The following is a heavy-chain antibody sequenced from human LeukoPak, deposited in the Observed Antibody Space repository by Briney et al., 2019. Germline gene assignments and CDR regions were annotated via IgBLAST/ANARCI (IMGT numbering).Heavy chain of an antibody. Sequence: ASVKVSCKASGYTFTSYGISWVRQAPGQGLEWMGWISAYNGNTNYAQKLQGRVTMTRDTSISTAYMELSSLKSDDTAVYYCARVPCLTTSCSPINWFDPWGQGALVTVSS. V-gene: IGHV1-18*01. D-gene: IGHD2-2*01. CDR2: ISAYNGNT. CDR1: GYTFTSYG. CDR3: ARVPCLTTSCSPINWFDP. J-gene: IGHJ5*02.